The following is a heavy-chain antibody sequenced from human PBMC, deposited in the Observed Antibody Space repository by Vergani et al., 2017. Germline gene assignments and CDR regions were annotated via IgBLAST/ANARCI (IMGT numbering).Heavy chain of an antibody. Sequence: QVQLQQWGAGLLKPSETLSLTCAVYGGSFSGYYWSWIRQPPGKGLEWIGEINHSGSTNYNPSLNSRVTMSVDTSKNQFSLKLRSVTAADTAGYFFARVMYRDEASTGYRLEGMDIWGQGTTVTISS. V-gene: IGHV4-34*01. CDR2: INHSGST. D-gene: IGHD3-9*01. CDR3: ARVMYRDEASTGYRLEGMDI. CDR1: GGSFSGYY. J-gene: IGHJ6*02.